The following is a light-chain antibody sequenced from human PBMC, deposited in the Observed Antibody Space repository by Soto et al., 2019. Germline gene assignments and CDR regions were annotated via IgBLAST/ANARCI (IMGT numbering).Light chain of an antibody. CDR1: KLGDKY. CDR3: QAWDSSTVRV. V-gene: IGLV3-1*01. CDR2: QDS. J-gene: IGLJ2*01. Sequence: SYELTQPPSVSVSPGQTASITFSGDKLGDKYACWYQQKPGQSPVLVIYQDSKRPSGIPERFSGSNSGNTATLTISGTQAMDEADYYCQAWDSSTVRVFGGGTKLTVL.